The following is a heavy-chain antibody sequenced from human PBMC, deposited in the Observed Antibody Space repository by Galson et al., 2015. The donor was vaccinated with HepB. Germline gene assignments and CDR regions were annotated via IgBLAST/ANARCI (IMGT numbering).Heavy chain of an antibody. CDR2: IYYSGST. V-gene: IGHV4-59*01. D-gene: IGHD4-17*01. Sequence: SETLSLTCTVSGGSISSYYWSWIRQPPGKGLEWIGYIYYSGSTNYNPSLKSRVTISVDTSKNQFSLKLSSVTAADTAVYYCARDEVTVTGYAFDIWGQGTMVTVSS. CDR1: GGSISSYY. CDR3: ARDEVTVTGYAFDI. J-gene: IGHJ3*02.